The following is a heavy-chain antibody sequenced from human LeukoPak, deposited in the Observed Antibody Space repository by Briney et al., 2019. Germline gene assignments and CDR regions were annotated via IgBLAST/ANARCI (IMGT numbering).Heavy chain of an antibody. CDR3: ARDLRATIEYYFDY. J-gene: IGHJ4*02. Sequence: ASVKVSCKASGYTFTAYYMHWVRQAPGQGLEWMGWINPNTGGTNYAQKFQGRVTMTGDTSISTAYMELSRLRSDDTAVYYCARDLRATIEYYFDYWGQGTLVTVSS. D-gene: IGHD4-17*01. V-gene: IGHV1-2*02. CDR2: INPNTGGT. CDR1: GYTFTAYY.